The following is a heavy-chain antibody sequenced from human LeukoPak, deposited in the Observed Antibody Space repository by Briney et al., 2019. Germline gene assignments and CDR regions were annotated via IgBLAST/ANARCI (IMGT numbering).Heavy chain of an antibody. CDR2: INPNSGDT. CDR3: ARDYCSSTSCLFDY. V-gene: IGHV1-2*06. Sequence: ASVKVSCKASGYTFTGYHMHWVRQAPGQELEWMGRINPNSGDTNYAQNFQGRVTMTRDTSISTAYMELSRLRSDDTAVYYCARDYCSSTSCLFDYWGQGTLVTVSS. D-gene: IGHD2-2*01. J-gene: IGHJ4*02. CDR1: GYTFTGYH.